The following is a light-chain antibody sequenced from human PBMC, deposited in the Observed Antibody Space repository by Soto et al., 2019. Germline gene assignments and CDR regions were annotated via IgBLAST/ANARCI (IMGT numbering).Light chain of an antibody. Sequence: QSALTQPVSVSGSPGQSITISCTGTSSDVGGYNYVSWYQQHPGKAPKLTIYDVSNRPSGVSNRFSGSKSGNTASLTISGLQAEDEADYFCSSYTTSSTVVFGGGTKLTVL. V-gene: IGLV2-14*01. CDR1: SSDVGGYNY. CDR2: DVS. CDR3: SSYTTSSTVV. J-gene: IGLJ2*01.